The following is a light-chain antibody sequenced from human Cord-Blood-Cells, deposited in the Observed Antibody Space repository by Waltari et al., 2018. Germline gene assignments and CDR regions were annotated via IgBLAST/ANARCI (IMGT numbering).Light chain of an antibody. Sequence: DIVMTQYPDSLAVSLGERATINCKSSQSVLYSSNNKNYLAWYQQKPGQPPKLLIYWASTRESGVPDRFSGSGFGTDFTLTISSLQAEDVAVYYCQQYYSTPPAFGQGTKVEIK. CDR2: WAS. V-gene: IGKV4-1*01. CDR1: QSVLYSSNNKNY. CDR3: QQYYSTPPA. J-gene: IGKJ1*01.